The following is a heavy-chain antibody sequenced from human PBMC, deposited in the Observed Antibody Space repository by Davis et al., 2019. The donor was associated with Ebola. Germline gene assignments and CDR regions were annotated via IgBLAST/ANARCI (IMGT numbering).Heavy chain of an antibody. CDR1: GFTFSSYA. Sequence: GESLKISCAASGFTFSSYAMSWVRQAPGKGLEWVSAISGSGGSTYYADSVKGRFTISRDNSKNTLYLQMNSLRAEDTAVYYCAKAEDYGDYVGNFDYWGQGTLVTVSS. CDR3: AKAEDYGDYVGNFDY. V-gene: IGHV3-23*01. D-gene: IGHD4-17*01. J-gene: IGHJ4*02. CDR2: ISGSGGST.